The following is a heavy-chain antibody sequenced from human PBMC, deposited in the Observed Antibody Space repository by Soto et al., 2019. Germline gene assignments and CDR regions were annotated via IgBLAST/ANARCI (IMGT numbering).Heavy chain of an antibody. Sequence: GASVKVSCKASGYTFTSYGISWVRQAPGQGLEWMGWISAYNGNTNYAQKLQGRVTMTTDTSTSTAYMELRSLRSDDTAVYYCARDPGWYSRSYYYYYGMDVWGQGTTVTVSS. CDR3: ARDPGWYSRSYYYYYGMDV. J-gene: IGHJ6*02. CDR2: ISAYNGNT. V-gene: IGHV1-18*04. D-gene: IGHD6-13*01. CDR1: GYTFTSYG.